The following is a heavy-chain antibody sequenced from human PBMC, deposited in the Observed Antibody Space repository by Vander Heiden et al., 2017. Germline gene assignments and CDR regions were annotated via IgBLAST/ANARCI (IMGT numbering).Heavy chain of an antibody. D-gene: IGHD2-21*02. J-gene: IGHJ4*02. V-gene: IGHV3-23*01. CDR1: GFTFSNYA. CDR3: AKDAVVVTPDY. Sequence: EVQLLESGGGLVQPGGSLRLSCAASGFTFSNYAIGCVRQAPGKGLEWVSGISARGGSTYYTDSVKGRFTISRDNSKNTLYLQMNSLRAEDTAVYYCAKDAVVVTPDYWGQGTLVTVSS. CDR2: ISARGGST.